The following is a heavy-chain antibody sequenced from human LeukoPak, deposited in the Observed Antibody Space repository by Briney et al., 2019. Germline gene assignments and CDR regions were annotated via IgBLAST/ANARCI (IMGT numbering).Heavy chain of an antibody. D-gene: IGHD2-15*01. V-gene: IGHV1-18*01. Sequence: ASVKVSCKASGYTFTSYGISWVRQAPGQGLEWMGWISASNGNTNYAQKLQGRVTMTTDTSTSTAYMELRSLRSDDTAVYYCARGMPPTDIVVVVAATHGGVDWFDPWGQGTLVTVSS. CDR3: ARGMPPTDIVVVVAATHGGVDWFDP. CDR1: GYTFTSYG. CDR2: ISASNGNT. J-gene: IGHJ5*02.